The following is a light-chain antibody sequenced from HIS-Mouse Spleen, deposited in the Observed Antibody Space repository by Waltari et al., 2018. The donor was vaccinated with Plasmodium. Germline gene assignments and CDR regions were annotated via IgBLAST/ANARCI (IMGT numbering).Light chain of an antibody. Sequence: DIQLTQSPSFLSASVGDRVTITCRACQGISSYLAWYQQKPGKAPKLLIYAASTLQSGVPSRFSGSGSGTEFTLTISSLQPEDFATYYCQQLNSYPQTFGGGTKVEIK. J-gene: IGKJ4*01. CDR2: AAS. V-gene: IGKV1-9*01. CDR3: QQLNSYPQT. CDR1: QGISSY.